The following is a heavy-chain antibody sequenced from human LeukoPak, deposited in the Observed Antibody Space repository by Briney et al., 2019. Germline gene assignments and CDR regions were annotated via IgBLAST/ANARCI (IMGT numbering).Heavy chain of an antibody. Sequence: SETLSLTCAVSGGSISSSNWWSWVRQPPGKGLEWIGEIYHSGSTNYNPSLKSRVTISVDKSKNQFSLKLSSVTAADTAVYYCARLYYYDSSGYFFINWGQGTLVTVSP. D-gene: IGHD3-22*01. CDR3: ARLYYYDSSGYFFIN. CDR1: GGSISSSNW. V-gene: IGHV4-4*02. J-gene: IGHJ4*02. CDR2: IYHSGST.